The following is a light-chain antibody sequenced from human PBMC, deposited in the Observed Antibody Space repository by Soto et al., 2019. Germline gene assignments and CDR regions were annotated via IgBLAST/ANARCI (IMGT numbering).Light chain of an antibody. CDR3: QQYDNFPRAIN. V-gene: IGKV1-9*01. CDR1: QGISSY. Sequence: QLTQSPSSLSASLGDRVTITFRASQGISSYLAWYQQKPGKAPKLLIYAASTLQSGVPSRFSGSGSGTDFTLTISSLQPEDFATYYCQQYDNFPRAINFGQGTRLEIK. J-gene: IGKJ5*01. CDR2: AAS.